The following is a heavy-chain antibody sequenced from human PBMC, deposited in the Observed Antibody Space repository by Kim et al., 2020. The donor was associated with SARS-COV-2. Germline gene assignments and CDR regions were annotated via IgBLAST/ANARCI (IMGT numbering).Heavy chain of an antibody. CDR3: ARDRIGYTMVRGVISYYGMDV. V-gene: IGHV6-1*01. CDR1: GDSVSSNSAA. CDR2: TYYRSKWYN. J-gene: IGHJ6*02. D-gene: IGHD3-10*01. Sequence: SQTLSLTCAISGDSVSSNSAAWNWIRQSPSRGLEWLGRTYYRSKWYNDYAVSVKSRITINPDTSKNQFSLQLNSVTPEDTAVYYCARDRIGYTMVRGVISYYGMDVWGQGTTVTVSS.